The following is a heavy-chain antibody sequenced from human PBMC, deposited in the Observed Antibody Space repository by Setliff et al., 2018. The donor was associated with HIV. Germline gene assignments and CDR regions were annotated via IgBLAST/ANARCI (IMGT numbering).Heavy chain of an antibody. CDR1: GYTFTSYD. CDR3: VRQPSGSGSYFGGAVSGWFDP. D-gene: IGHD3-10*01. J-gene: IGHJ5*02. CDR2: MNPNSGNT. Sequence: GASVKVSCKASGYTFTSYDINWVRQATGQGLEWMGWMNPNSGNTGYAQKFQGRVTMTRNTSISTAYMELSSLRSEDTAVYYCVRQPSGSGSYFGGAVSGWFDPWGQGTLVTVSS. V-gene: IGHV1-8*01.